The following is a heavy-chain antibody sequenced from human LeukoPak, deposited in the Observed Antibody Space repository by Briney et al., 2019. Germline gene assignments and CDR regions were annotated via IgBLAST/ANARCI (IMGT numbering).Heavy chain of an antibody. Sequence: VASVKVSCKASGYTFTSYFMHWVRQAPGQGLEWVGLINPTGDSTNYAQSFRGRVTMTRDTSTSTVYMDLSSLRSEDTAVYYCAREASGGYFDYWGQGTLVTVSS. V-gene: IGHV1-46*01. J-gene: IGHJ4*02. D-gene: IGHD4-23*01. CDR1: GYTFTSYF. CDR3: AREASGGYFDY. CDR2: INPTGDST.